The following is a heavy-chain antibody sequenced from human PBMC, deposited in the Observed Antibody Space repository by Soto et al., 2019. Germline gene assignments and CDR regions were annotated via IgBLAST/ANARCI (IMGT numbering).Heavy chain of an antibody. Sequence: SETLSLTCTVSGGSISGNYWTWIRQPPGKGLEWIGYIYYSGSTNYNPSFKSRVAMSVDKSKNQFSLKLNSVTAADTALYYCARTSTSGTSFDYWGQGSLVTVSS. V-gene: IGHV4-59*12. CDR1: GGSISGNY. D-gene: IGHD1-1*01. CDR2: IYYSGST. J-gene: IGHJ4*02. CDR3: ARTSTSGTSFDY.